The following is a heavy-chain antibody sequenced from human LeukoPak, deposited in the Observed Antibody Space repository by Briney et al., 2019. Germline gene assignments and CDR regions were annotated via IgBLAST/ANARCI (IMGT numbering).Heavy chain of an antibody. V-gene: IGHV3-21*01. CDR2: ISSSSSYI. J-gene: IGHJ4*02. Sequence: PGGSLRLSCAASGFTFSSYSMNWVRQAPGKGLEWVSSISSSSSYIYYADSVKGRFTISRDNAKNSLYLQMNSLRAEDTAVYYCARESVYCGGDCYPSSFDYWGQGTLVTVSS. D-gene: IGHD2-21*02. CDR1: GFTFSSYS. CDR3: ARESVYCGGDCYPSSFDY.